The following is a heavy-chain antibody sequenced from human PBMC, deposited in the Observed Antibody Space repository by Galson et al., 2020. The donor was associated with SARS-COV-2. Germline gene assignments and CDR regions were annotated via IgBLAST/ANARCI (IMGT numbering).Heavy chain of an antibody. CDR2: ITSDGGDT. Sequence: GGSLRLSCKASGFIFNAFWMHWVRQTPGKGLVWVARITSDGGDTRYADSVRGRFTVSRDNAKNTLYLQITSLRAEDTAVYYCTRVYYGSGTSLEVWGQGTMVTVSS. CDR3: TRVYYGSGTSLEV. D-gene: IGHD3-10*01. CDR1: GFIFNAFW. J-gene: IGHJ6*02. V-gene: IGHV3-74*01.